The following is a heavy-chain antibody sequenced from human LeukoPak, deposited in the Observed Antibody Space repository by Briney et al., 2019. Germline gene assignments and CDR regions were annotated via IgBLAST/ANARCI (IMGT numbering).Heavy chain of an antibody. V-gene: IGHV4-31*03. CDR2: IHYTGST. CDR1: GGSISSRGYY. D-gene: IGHD4-17*01. J-gene: IGHJ5*02. CDR3: ARRTVNWFDP. Sequence: SETLSLTCTVSGGSISSRGYYWSWIRQLPGKGLEWIGYIHYTGSTYYNPSLKSRVTISVDTSNNQFSLRLSSVTAAGTAVYYCARRTVNWFDPWGQGTLVTVSS.